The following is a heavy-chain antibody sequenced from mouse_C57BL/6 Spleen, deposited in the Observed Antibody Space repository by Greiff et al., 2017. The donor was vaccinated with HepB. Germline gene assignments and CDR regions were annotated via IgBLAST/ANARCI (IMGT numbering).Heavy chain of an antibody. V-gene: IGHV5-16*01. CDR2: INYDGSST. J-gene: IGHJ1*03. CDR1: GFTFSDYY. Sequence: EVNVVESEGGLVQPGRSMKLSCTASGFTFSDYYMAWVRQVPEKGLEWVANINYDGSSTYYLDSLKSRFIISRDNAKNILYLQMSSLKSEDTATYYCAREGNWYFDVWGTGTTVTVSS. CDR3: AREGNWYFDV.